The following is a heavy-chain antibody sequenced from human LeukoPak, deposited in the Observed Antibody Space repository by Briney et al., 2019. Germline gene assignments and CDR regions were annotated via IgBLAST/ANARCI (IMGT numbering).Heavy chain of an antibody. CDR2: IYYSGST. D-gene: IGHD2-15*01. V-gene: IGHV4-39*01. CDR3: ASPSRVGGGSCFGY. J-gene: IGHJ4*02. CDR1: GGSISSSSYY. Sequence: PSETLSLTCTVSGGSISSSSYYWGWIRQPPGKGLEWIGGIYYSGSTYYNPSLKSRVTISVDTSKNQFSLKLSSVTAADTAVYYCASPSRVGGGSCFGYWGQGTLVTVSS.